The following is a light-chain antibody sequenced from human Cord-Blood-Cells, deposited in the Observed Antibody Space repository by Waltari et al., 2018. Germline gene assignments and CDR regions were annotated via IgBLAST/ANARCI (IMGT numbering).Light chain of an antibody. Sequence: QSALPPPASVSGSPGQSLPISCPGTSSAVGGYNYVSWYQQHPGTAPKLRIYDVSNRPSGVSNRFSGSKSGNTASLTISGLQAEDEADYYCSSYTSSSTYVFGTGTKVTVL. V-gene: IGLV2-14*01. CDR1: SSAVGGYNY. J-gene: IGLJ1*01. CDR3: SSYTSSSTYV. CDR2: DVS.